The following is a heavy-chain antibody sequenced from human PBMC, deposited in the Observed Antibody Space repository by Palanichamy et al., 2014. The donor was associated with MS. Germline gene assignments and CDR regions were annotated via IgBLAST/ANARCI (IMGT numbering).Heavy chain of an antibody. Sequence: EVVLVESGGGLVQPGGSLRLSCAASGFDFSNSWMSWVRQAPRGGTAVGGQHKSGWQCGILCGLSEGRFTISRDNAENSLYLQMEGLRVEDTAFYYCVRSSYYSDPLNWVYWGQGALVTVSP. CDR1: GFDFSNSW. J-gene: IGHJ4*02. D-gene: IGHD2-15*01. V-gene: IGHV3-7*01. CDR3: VRSSYYSDPLNWVY. CDR2: KSGWQCG.